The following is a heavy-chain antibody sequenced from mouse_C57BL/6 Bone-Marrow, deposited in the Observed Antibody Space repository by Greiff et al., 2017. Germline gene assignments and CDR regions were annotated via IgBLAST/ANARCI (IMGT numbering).Heavy chain of an antibody. CDR1: GYSFTDYN. V-gene: IGHV1-39*01. CDR2: INPNYGTT. D-gene: IGHD2-4*01. J-gene: IGHJ4*01. CDR3: ARGYDYDYAMDY. Sequence: VQLQQSGPELVKPGASVKISCKASGYSFTDYNMNWVKQSHGKSLEWIGVINPNYGTTNYNQKFKGKATLTADQSSSTAYMQLNSLTTEDSAVYCCARGYDYDYAMDYWGQGTSVTVSS.